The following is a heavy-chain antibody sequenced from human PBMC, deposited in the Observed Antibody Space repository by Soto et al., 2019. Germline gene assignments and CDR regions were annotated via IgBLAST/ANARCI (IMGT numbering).Heavy chain of an antibody. J-gene: IGHJ4*02. D-gene: IGHD3-22*01. Sequence: EVQLVESGGGLVQPGGSLRLSCAASGFTFSSYWMSWVRQAPGKGLEWVANIKQDGSEKYYVDSVKGRFTISRDNAKNPLYLQMNSLRAEDTAVYYCARARYYYDSSGYPSYYFDYWGQGTLVTVSS. CDR3: ARARYYYDSSGYPSYYFDY. CDR1: GFTFSSYW. CDR2: IKQDGSEK. V-gene: IGHV3-7*05.